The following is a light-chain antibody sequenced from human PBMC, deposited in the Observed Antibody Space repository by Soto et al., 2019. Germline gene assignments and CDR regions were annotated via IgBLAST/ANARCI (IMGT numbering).Light chain of an antibody. Sequence: QSVLTQPASVSGSLGQSITISCTGTTRDIAGYNYISWYQQLPGKAPKLMIYQVTIRPSGISNRFSGSKSGNTASLTISGLQAEDEADYYCTSFSSSTSLYVFRTGTKVTVL. V-gene: IGLV2-14*01. CDR3: TSFSSSTSLYV. J-gene: IGLJ1*01. CDR2: QVT. CDR1: TRDIAGYNY.